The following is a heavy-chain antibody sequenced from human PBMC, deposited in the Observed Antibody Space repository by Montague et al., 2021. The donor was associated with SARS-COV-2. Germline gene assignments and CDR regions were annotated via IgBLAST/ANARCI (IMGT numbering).Heavy chain of an antibody. J-gene: IGHJ6*02. D-gene: IGHD3-22*01. CDR1: GGSISNYY. CDR2: IYYSGST. Sequence: SETLSLTCTVSGGSISNYYWSWIRQPPGRGLEWIGYIYYSGSTDYSPSLKSRVTISLDTSKNQFSLKVTSVTAADTAVYYCARGGGYYYYGLDVWGPGTTVTVSS. V-gene: IGHV4-59*01. CDR3: ARGGGYYYYGLDV.